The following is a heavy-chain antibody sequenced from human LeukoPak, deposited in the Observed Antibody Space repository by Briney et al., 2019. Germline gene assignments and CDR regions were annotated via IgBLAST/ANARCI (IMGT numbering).Heavy chain of an antibody. Sequence: PSETLSLTCTVSGGSISSYYWSWIRQPPGKGLEWIGYIYYSGSTNYNPSLKSRVTISVDTSKNQFSLKLSSVTAADTAVYYCAISPGAGTAGYFDYWGQGTLVTVSS. CDR1: GGSISSYY. CDR3: AISPGAGTAGYFDY. V-gene: IGHV4-59*12. J-gene: IGHJ4*02. D-gene: IGHD6-19*01. CDR2: IYYSGST.